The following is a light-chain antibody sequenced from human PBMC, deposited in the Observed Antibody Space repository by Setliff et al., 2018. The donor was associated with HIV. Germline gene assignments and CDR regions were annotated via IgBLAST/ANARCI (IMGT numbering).Light chain of an antibody. CDR3: CSYAGTITFYV. CDR2: EVS. J-gene: IGLJ1*01. Sequence: QSALTQPASVSGSPGQSITISCTGTSSDVGGYNLVSWYRHHPGKAPKLMISEVSKRPSGVSNRFSGSRSGNTASLTISGLQAEDEADYYCCSYAGTITFYVFGTGTKVTV. CDR1: SSDVGGYNL. V-gene: IGLV2-23*02.